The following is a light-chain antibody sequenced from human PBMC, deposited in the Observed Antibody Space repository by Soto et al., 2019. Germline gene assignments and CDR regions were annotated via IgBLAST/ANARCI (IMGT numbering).Light chain of an antibody. V-gene: IGKV3-20*01. J-gene: IGKJ1*01. CDR1: QSVSSSY. CDR2: GAS. CDR3: QQYNNWPRT. Sequence: EIVFTQSPGTLSLSPGERATLSCSASQSVSSSYLAWYQQKPGQAPRLLIYGASSRATGIPDRFSGSGSGTEFTLTISSLQSEDFAVYYCQQYNNWPRTFGQGTKVDI.